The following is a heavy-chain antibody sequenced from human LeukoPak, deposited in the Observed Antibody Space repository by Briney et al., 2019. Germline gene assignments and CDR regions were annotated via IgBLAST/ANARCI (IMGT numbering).Heavy chain of an antibody. V-gene: IGHV4-34*01. D-gene: IGHD2-2*01. CDR2: INHSGST. J-gene: IGHJ4*02. CDR1: GFTFSSYS. CDR3: ASALDQLLLP. Sequence: PGGSLRLSCAASGFTFSSYSMTWVRQPPGKGLEWIGEINHSGSTNYNPSLKSRVTISVDTSKNQFSLKLSSVTAADTAVYYCASALDQLLLPWGQGTLVTVSS.